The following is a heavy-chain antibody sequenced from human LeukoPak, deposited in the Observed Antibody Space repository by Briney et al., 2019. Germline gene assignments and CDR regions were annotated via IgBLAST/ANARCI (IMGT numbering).Heavy chain of an antibody. V-gene: IGHV3-23*01. J-gene: IGHJ4*02. CDR1: GFTFSNYS. CDR2: ISGGAGTT. CDR3: ATVGPASGSSWTGTDY. Sequence: GGSLTLSCAASGFTFSNYSMSWVRQAPGKGLEWVSGISGGAGTTNYADSVKGRFTIARDNSRNTLSIQMKSLRAEDTAVYYCATVGPASGSSWTGTDYWGQGILVTVSS. D-gene: IGHD6-13*01.